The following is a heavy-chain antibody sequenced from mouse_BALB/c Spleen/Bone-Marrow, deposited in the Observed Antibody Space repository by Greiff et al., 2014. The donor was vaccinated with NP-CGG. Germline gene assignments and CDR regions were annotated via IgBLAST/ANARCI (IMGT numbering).Heavy chain of an antibody. Sequence: EVQLQQSGAELVRSGASVKLSCTASGFSIKDYYMHWVKQRPEQGLEWIGWIDPENGDTEYAPKFQGKATMTADTSSNTAYLQLSSLTSEDTAVYYCNAQNYGYGAWFAYWGQGTLVTVSA. CDR2: IDPENGDT. V-gene: IGHV14-4*02. CDR3: NAQNYGYGAWFAY. CDR1: GFSIKDYY. D-gene: IGHD1-2*01. J-gene: IGHJ3*01.